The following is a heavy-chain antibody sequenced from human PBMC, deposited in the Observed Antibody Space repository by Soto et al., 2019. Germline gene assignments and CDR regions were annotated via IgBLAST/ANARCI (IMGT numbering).Heavy chain of an antibody. V-gene: IGHV4-4*02. J-gene: IGHJ4*02. CDR1: GGSMSSSNW. Sequence: QVQLQESGPGLVKPSGTLSLTCTVSGGSMSSSNWWNWVRQPPGKGLEWIGETHHSGRTNYNPSLKSRVTISVDKSKNPFSLTLSSVTAPDTAVYYCASSEATVLDYWGQGTLVTVSS. CDR3: ASSEATVLDY. CDR2: THHSGRT. D-gene: IGHD4-17*01.